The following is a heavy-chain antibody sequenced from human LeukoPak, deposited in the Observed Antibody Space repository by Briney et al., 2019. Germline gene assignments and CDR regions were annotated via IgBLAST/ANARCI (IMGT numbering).Heavy chain of an antibody. J-gene: IGHJ4*02. V-gene: IGHV4-39*01. D-gene: IGHD1-26*01. CDR3: ARRPGRFMSGSYYFDY. Sequence: SETLSLTCTVSGGSISSSSYYWGWIRQPPGKGLEWIGSIYYSGSTYYNPSLKSRVTISVDTSKNQFSLKLSSVTAADTAVYYCARRPGRFMSGSYYFDYWGQGTLVTVSS. CDR1: GGSISSSSYY. CDR2: IYYSGST.